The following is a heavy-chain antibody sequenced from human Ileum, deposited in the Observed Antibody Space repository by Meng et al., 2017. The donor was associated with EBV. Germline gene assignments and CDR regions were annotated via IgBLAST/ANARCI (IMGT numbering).Heavy chain of an antibody. CDR2: INTGNGET. CDR3: ASRPGIAVAGFDY. Sequence: QVQLVQSGTEVKKPGATVEVSCKASGYTFTSYAMNWVRQAPGQRLEWMGWINTGNGETKYSQKFQGRVTLTRDTSASTAYMELSSLRSEDTAVYYCASRPGIAVAGFDYWGPGTLVTVSS. CDR1: GYTFTSYA. D-gene: IGHD6-19*01. V-gene: IGHV1-3*04. J-gene: IGHJ4*02.